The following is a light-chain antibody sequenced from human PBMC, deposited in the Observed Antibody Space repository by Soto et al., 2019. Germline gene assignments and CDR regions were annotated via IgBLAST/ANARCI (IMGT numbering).Light chain of an antibody. CDR2: GNN. CDR3: QSYDSSLSGSV. CDR1: NSNIGAGYD. J-gene: IGLJ3*02. Sequence: QAVVTQPPSVSGAPGQRVTISCTGSNSNIGAGYDVHWYQQLPGTAPKLLIYGNNNRPSGVPDGFSGSKSVTSASLAITGLQAEDEADYYCQSYDSSLSGSVFGRGTKVTVL. V-gene: IGLV1-40*01.